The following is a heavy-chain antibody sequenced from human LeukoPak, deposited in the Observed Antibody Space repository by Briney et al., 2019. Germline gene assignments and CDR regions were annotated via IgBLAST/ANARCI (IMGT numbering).Heavy chain of an antibody. Sequence: GGSLRLSCAASGFTFSDYYMSWIRQAPGKGLEWVSYISSSGSTIYYADSVKGRFTISRDNAKNSLYLQMNSLRAEDTAVYYCAREIVRGVISRIDYWGQGTLVTVSS. J-gene: IGHJ4*02. CDR1: GFTFSDYY. CDR2: ISSSGSTI. CDR3: AREIVRGVISRIDY. D-gene: IGHD3-10*01. V-gene: IGHV3-11*04.